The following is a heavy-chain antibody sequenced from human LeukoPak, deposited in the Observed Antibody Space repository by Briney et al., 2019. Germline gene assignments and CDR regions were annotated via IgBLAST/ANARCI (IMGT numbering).Heavy chain of an antibody. D-gene: IGHD1-26*01. CDR1: GYTLTELS. J-gene: IGHJ4*02. CDR3: ATILVGATTFDY. CDR2: FDPEDGET. Sequence: ASVTVSCTVSGYTLTELSMHWVRQAPGKGLEWMGGFDPEDGETIYAQKFQGRVTMTEDTSTDTAYMELSSLRSEDTAVYYCATILVGATTFDYWGQGALVTVSS. V-gene: IGHV1-24*01.